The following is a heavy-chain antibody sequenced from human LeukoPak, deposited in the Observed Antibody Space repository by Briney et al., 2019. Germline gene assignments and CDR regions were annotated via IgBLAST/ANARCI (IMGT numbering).Heavy chain of an antibody. J-gene: IGHJ4*02. V-gene: IGHV4-34*01. CDR1: GGSFSGYY. CDR2: INHSGST. CDR3: AREGQQLVPPFDY. Sequence: SETLSLTCAVYGGSFSGYYWSWIRQPPGKGLEWIGEINHSGSTNYNPSLKSRVTISVDTSKNQFSLKLSSVTAADTAVYYCAREGQQLVPPFDYWGQGTLVTVSS. D-gene: IGHD6-6*01.